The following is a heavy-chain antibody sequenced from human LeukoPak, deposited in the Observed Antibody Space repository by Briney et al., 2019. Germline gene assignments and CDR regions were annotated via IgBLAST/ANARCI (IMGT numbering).Heavy chain of an antibody. CDR3: AREAASTFDY. CDR1: GDSVSTSSAA. D-gene: IGHD5/OR15-5a*01. J-gene: IGHJ4*02. Sequence: SQTLSLTCAISGDSVSTSSAAWNWIRQSPSRGLEWLGRTYYRSKWFIDYAVSVRSRITINPDTSKNQFSLQLDSVTPEDTAVYYCAREAASTFDYWGQGTLVTVSS. V-gene: IGHV6-1*01. CDR2: TYYRSKWFI.